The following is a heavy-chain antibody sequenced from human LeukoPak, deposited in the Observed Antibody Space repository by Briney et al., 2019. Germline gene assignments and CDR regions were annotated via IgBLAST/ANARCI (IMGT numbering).Heavy chain of an antibody. CDR2: ISRNGGST. Sequence: ALRVSCPASVFTFRQYAMHWVRPAPGRGVDDVSSISRNGGSTYHADSMKDRVTISRDNSKNTMYLQMSSLRPDDKGVDYCVKVVQAATLTGGMDVWGHGTTVTVSS. D-gene: IGHD2-2*01. J-gene: IGHJ6*02. CDR1: VFTFRQYA. CDR3: VKVVQAATLTGGMDV. V-gene: IGHV3-64D*09.